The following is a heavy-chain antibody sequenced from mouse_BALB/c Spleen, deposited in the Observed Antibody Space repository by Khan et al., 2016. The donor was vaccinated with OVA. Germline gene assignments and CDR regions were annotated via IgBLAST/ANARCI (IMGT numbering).Heavy chain of an antibody. CDR1: GYTFTSYW. CDR3: ARYYGNYYYAMDY. V-gene: IGHV1-7*01. Sequence: QVQLQQSGAELAKPGASVKMSCKASGYTFTSYWMHWVKQRPGQGLEWIGYINPSTGYTEYNQKFKDKATLTADKSSSTAYMQLSSLTSEDSAVXYYARYYGNYYYAMDYWGQGTSVTVSS. J-gene: IGHJ4*01. CDR2: INPSTGYT. D-gene: IGHD2-1*01.